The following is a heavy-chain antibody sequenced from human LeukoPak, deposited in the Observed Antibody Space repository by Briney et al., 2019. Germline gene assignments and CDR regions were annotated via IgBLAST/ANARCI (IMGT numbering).Heavy chain of an antibody. D-gene: IGHD6-19*01. V-gene: IGHV6-1*01. CDR3: VRDNKGIAVSAAFDI. CDR1: GASVSSNSDT. CDR2: TYYRSKWSN. Sequence: SQTLSLTFAISGASVSSNSDTWNWIRQSPSRGLEWLGRTYYRSKWSNDYAVSVKGRIMINPDTSKNQFSLQLNSVTPEDTAVYYCVRDNKGIAVSAAFDIWGQGTMVTVSS. J-gene: IGHJ3*02.